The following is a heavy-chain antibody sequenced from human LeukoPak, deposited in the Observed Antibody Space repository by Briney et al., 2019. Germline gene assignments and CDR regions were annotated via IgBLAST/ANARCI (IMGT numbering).Heavy chain of an antibody. CDR2: ISSSSSYI. CDR1: GFTFSSYS. Sequence: GGSLRLSCAASGFTFSSYSMNWVRQAPGKGLEWVSSISSSSSYIYYADSVKGRFTISRDNAKSSLYLQMNSLRAEDTAVYYCARGLVGATPGDAFDIWGQGTMVTVSS. V-gene: IGHV3-21*01. D-gene: IGHD1-26*01. J-gene: IGHJ3*02. CDR3: ARGLVGATPGDAFDI.